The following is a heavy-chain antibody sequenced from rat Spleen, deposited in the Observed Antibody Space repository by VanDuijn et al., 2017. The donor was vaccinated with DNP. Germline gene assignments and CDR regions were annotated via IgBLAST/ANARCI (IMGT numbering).Heavy chain of an antibody. Sequence: QVQLKESGPGLVQPSQTLSLTCTVSGFSLTSYHVHWFRQPPGIGLEWMGVMWSDGDTSYNSVLKSRLSISRDTSKSQVFLKMSSLQTEDSATYYCGRDRDGPGSNPFDYWGQGVMVTVSS. CDR3: GRDRDGPGSNPFDY. V-gene: IGHV2-32*01. CDR2: MWSDGDT. CDR1: GFSLTSYH. D-gene: IGHD1-4*01. J-gene: IGHJ2*01.